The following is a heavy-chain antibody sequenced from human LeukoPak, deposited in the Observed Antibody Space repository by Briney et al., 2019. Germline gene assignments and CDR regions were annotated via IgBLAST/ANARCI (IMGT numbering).Heavy chain of an antibody. J-gene: IGHJ5*02. Sequence: SVKVSCKASGGTFSTYAISWVRQAPGQGLEWMGTITPIFGTTKDSQIFQDRVTITADVITSTAYMELSSLRSEDTAVYYCARDPDRFDSSDPWGQGTLVTVSS. D-gene: IGHD6-19*01. V-gene: IGHV1-69*15. CDR3: ARDPDRFDSSDP. CDR1: GGTFSTYA. CDR2: ITPIFGTT.